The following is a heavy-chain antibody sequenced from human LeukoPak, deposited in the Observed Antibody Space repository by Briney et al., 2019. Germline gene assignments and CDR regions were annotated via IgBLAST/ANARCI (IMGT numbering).Heavy chain of an antibody. Sequence: GGSLRLSCAASGFTFSSYSMNWVRQAPGKGLEWVSSISSSSSYIYYADSVKGRFTISRDNSKNTLYLQMNSLRAEDTAVYYCAKALRMVRGVYYFDYWGQGTLVTVSS. V-gene: IGHV3-21*04. D-gene: IGHD3-10*01. J-gene: IGHJ4*02. CDR1: GFTFSSYS. CDR3: AKALRMVRGVYYFDY. CDR2: ISSSSSYI.